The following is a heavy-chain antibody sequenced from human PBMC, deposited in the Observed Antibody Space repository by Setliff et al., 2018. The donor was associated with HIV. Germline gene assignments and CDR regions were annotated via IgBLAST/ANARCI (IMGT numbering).Heavy chain of an antibody. J-gene: IGHJ5*02. V-gene: IGHV4-38-2*01. CDR3: ARILVAAAGTGFDP. D-gene: IGHD6-13*01. CDR2: IYHSGSA. Sequence: TSETLSLTCAVSGYSISSGFYWGWIRQPPGKGLEWIGEIYHSGSANYNPSLKSRVIISIDKSKNKFSLKVSSVTAADTAVYYCARILVAAAGTGFDPWGQGILVTVSS. CDR1: GYSISSGFY.